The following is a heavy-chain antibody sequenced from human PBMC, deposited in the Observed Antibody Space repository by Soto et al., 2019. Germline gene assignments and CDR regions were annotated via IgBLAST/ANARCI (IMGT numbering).Heavy chain of an antibody. J-gene: IGHJ6*02. CDR3: ARDMNYYYGMDV. CDR2: ISSSSSYI. CDR1: GFTFSSYS. D-gene: IGHD3-16*01. V-gene: IGHV3-21*01. Sequence: GGSLRLSCAAYGFTFSSYSMNWVRQAPGKGLEWVSSISSSSSYIYYADSVKGRFTISRDNAKNSLYLQMNSLRAEDTAVYYCARDMNYYYGMDVWGQGTTVTVSS.